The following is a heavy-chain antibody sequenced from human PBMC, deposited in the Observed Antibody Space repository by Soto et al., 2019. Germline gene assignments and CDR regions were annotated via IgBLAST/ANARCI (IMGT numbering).Heavy chain of an antibody. CDR2: ISYDGSNI. Sequence: QVQLVECGGGVVQPGRSLRLSCAASGFIFNSYGMHWIRQAPGKGLEWVAVISYDGSNIFYADSVKGRFTISRDNSNNTLYLLMNSLRGDDTAVYYCARGVRGVATIAIGFYIDYWGQGTLVTTSS. V-gene: IGHV3-30*03. CDR1: GFIFNSYG. D-gene: IGHD5-12*01. CDR3: ARGVRGVATIAIGFYIDY. J-gene: IGHJ4*02.